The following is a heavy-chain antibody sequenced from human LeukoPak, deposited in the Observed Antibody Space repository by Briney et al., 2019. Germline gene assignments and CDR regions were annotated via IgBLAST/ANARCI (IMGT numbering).Heavy chain of an antibody. CDR3: ARHGTISSESYFDY. Sequence: PSETLSLACSVSGGSVSSYYWSWIRQSPGKGLEWIGYIHNSGRTNYNPSLKSRVTGFVDTSKNQVSLRLSSVTAADTAVYYCARHGTISSESYFDYWGQGALVTVSS. CDR1: GGSVSSYY. V-gene: IGHV4-59*08. CDR2: IHNSGRT. D-gene: IGHD1-14*01. J-gene: IGHJ4*02.